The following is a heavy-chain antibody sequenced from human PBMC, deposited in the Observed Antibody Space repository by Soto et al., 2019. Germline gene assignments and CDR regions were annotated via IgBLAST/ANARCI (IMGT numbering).Heavy chain of an antibody. J-gene: IGHJ4*02. CDR1: GYSFTSYW. V-gene: IGHV5-51*01. CDR3: ARPATYYYDSSGYYYPYFDY. CDR2: IYPGDSDT. Sequence: PEESLKISCKGSGYSFTSYWIGWVRQMPGKGLEWMGIIYPGDSDTRYSPSFQGQVTISADKSISTAYLQWNSLKASDTAMSYCARPATYYYDSSGYYYPYFDYWGQGTLVTVSS. D-gene: IGHD3-22*01.